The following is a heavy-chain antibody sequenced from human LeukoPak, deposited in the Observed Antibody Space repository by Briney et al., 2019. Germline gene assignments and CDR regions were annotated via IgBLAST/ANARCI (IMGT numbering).Heavy chain of an antibody. V-gene: IGHV3-74*01. D-gene: IGHD4-23*01. CDR3: ARGRPHGNDY. Sequence: GGSLRLSCAASGFTFSSYWMNWVRQAPGKGLVWVSRIASDGSSTTYADSVKGRFSISRNNAKNTLYLQMNSLRVEDTAVYCCARGRPHGNDYWGQGTLVTVSS. CDR1: GFTFSSYW. CDR2: IASDGSST. J-gene: IGHJ4*02.